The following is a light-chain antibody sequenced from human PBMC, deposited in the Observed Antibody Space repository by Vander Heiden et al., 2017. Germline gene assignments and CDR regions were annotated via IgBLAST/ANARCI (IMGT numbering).Light chain of an antibody. CDR2: EVS. J-gene: IGLJ2*01. CDR3: SSYTSSRKV. Sequence: QSALPQPAYVSGSPGQSITISCPGTSSDVGGYNYVPWYQQPPGKTLKLMIDEVSKRPSGRSTRFSGSKSGNTASLTISGRQAEDEADYDCSSYTSSRKVFGGGTKLTVL. V-gene: IGLV2-14*01. CDR1: SSDVGGYNY.